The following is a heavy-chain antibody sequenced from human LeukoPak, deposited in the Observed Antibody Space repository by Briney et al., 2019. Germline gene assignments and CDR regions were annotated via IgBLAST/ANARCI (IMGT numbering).Heavy chain of an antibody. Sequence: PGGSLRLSCAASGFTSSNYAMSWVRQAPGKGLEWVSAISGSGDSAYYADSVKGRFTISRDSSMETLYLQMNSLRAEDTATYFCAKRLSFGVAIGDFDYWGQGTLVTVSS. CDR1: GFTSSNYA. J-gene: IGHJ4*02. CDR3: AKRLSFGVAIGDFDY. D-gene: IGHD3-3*01. V-gene: IGHV3-23*01. CDR2: ISGSGDSA.